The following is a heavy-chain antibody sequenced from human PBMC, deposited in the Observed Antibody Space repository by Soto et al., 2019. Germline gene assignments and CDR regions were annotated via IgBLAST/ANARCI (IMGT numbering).Heavy chain of an antibody. CDR2: IYPGESDS. J-gene: IGHJ6*02. D-gene: IGHD5-12*01. CDR1: GYSFTSYW. Sequence: GESLKISCKGSGYSFTSYWIGWVRQMPGKGLEWMGSIYPGESDSRYSPSFQGHVTISADKSISTAYLQWSSLKASDTAMYYCARGLVVATDYYYYRLDVWGQGTTVTVSS. V-gene: IGHV5-51*01. CDR3: ARGLVVATDYYYYRLDV.